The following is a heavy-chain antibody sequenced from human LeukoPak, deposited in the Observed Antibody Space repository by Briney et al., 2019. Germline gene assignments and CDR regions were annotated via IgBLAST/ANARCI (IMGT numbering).Heavy chain of an antibody. V-gene: IGHV3-21*01. D-gene: IGHD6-19*01. CDR1: GFTFSSYS. Sequence: GGSLRLSCAASGFTFSSYSMNWVRQCPGKGLEWVSSISSSSSYIYYADSVKGRFTISRDNAKNSLYLQMNSLRAEDSAVYYCAREVAGTNYNWFDPWGQGTLVTVSS. J-gene: IGHJ5*02. CDR2: ISSSSSYI. CDR3: AREVAGTNYNWFDP.